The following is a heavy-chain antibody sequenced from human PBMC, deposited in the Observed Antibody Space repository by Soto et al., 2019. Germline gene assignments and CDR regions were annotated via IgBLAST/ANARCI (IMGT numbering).Heavy chain of an antibody. CDR1: GGSISSGAYS. D-gene: IGHD3-22*01. Sequence: SETLSLTCAVSGGSISSGAYSWSWIRQPPGKGLEWIGYIYYSGSTYYNPSLKSRVTISVDTSKNQFALKLSSVTAADTAVYYCARSRDYYDSSGYYRIPFDYWGQGTLVTVSS. J-gene: IGHJ4*02. CDR3: ARSRDYYDSSGYYRIPFDY. CDR2: IYYSGST. V-gene: IGHV4-30-2*05.